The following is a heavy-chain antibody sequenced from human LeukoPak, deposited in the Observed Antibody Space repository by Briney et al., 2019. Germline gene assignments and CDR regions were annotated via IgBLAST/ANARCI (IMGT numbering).Heavy chain of an antibody. V-gene: IGHV4-31*03. CDR1: GGSFSSGDYY. CDR2: IYYSGST. Sequence: SETLSLTCTVSGGSFSSGDYYWSWIRQLPGKGLEWIVYIYYSGSTYYNPSLKSRLTISVDTSKNQFSLKLSSVTAADTAVYYCARRRGNTSGFQGYYFDYWGQGTLVTVSS. J-gene: IGHJ4*02. D-gene: IGHD6-19*01. CDR3: ARRRGNTSGFQGYYFDY.